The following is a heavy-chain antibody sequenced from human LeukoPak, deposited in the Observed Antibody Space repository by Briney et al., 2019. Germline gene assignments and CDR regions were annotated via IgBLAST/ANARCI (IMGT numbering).Heavy chain of an antibody. J-gene: IGHJ4*02. Sequence: SETLSLTCAVYGGSFSGYYWSWIRQPPGKGLEWIGAINQSGSTNYNPSPKSRVTISVDTSKDQFSLKLSSVTAADTAVYYCARGRFGTLQPFDYWGQGTLVTVSS. V-gene: IGHV4-34*01. CDR1: GGSFSGYY. CDR2: INQSGST. CDR3: ARGRFGTLQPFDY. D-gene: IGHD3-16*01.